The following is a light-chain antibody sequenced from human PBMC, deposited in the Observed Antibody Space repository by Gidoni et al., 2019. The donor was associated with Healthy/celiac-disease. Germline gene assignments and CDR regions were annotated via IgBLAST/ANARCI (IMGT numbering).Light chain of an antibody. CDR2: AAS. CDR3: QQSYSTPPT. V-gene: IGKV1-39*01. Sequence: DIQMTQSPSSLSASVGDSVTITCRASQSISSYLNWYQQKPGKAPKLLIYAASSLQSGVPSRFSGSGSGTDFTLTISSLQPEDFATYYCQQSYSTPPTFGGGTKVEIK. J-gene: IGKJ4*01. CDR1: QSISSY.